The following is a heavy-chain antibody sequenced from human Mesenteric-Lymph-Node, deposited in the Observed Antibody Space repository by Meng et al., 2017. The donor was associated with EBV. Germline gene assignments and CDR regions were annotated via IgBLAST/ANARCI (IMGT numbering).Heavy chain of an antibody. D-gene: IGHD3-16*01. J-gene: IGHJ4*02. CDR1: DGSVSGYY. V-gene: IGHV4-34*01. CDR3: ARVSLIWGGATL. CDR2: INHSGSN. Sequence: QVRLEQWGARLFGPSETLSLTCPGYDGSVSGYYWNWIRQPPGKGLEWIGEINHSGSNNCNPSLKSRVTISVDTSKNQFSLKLSSVTAADTAVYYCARVSLIWGGATLWGQGTLVTVSS.